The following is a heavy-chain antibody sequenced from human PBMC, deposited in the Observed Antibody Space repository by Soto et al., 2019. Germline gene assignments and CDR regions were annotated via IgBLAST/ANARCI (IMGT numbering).Heavy chain of an antibody. D-gene: IGHD3-16*02. CDR3: ARVDYDAVWGSYRYTVPGAFDC. CDR2: IYYSGST. V-gene: IGHV4-59*01. CDR1: GGSISSYH. Sequence: SETLSLTCTVSGGSISSYHWTWIRQPPGKGLEWIGYIYYSGSTNYNPSLKSRVTISVDTSKNQFSLKLSSVTAADTAVYFCARVDYDAVWGSYRYTVPGAFDCWGQGALVTVSS. J-gene: IGHJ4*02.